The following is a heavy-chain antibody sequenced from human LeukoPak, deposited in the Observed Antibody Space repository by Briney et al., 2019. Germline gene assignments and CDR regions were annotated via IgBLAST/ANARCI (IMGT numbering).Heavy chain of an antibody. D-gene: IGHD1-1*01. J-gene: IGHJ4*02. V-gene: IGHV4-59*11. Sequence: SETLSLTCTVSGGSISSHYWSWIRQPPGKGLEWIGYIYYSGSTNYNPSLKSRVTISVDTSKNQFSLKLSSVTAADTAVYYCARLRTDYWGQGTLVTVSS. CDR3: ARLRTDY. CDR1: GGSISSHY. CDR2: IYYSGST.